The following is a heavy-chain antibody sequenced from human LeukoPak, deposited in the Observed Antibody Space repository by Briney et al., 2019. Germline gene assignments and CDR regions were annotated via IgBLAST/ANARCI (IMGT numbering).Heavy chain of an antibody. J-gene: IGHJ4*02. CDR3: ARVPTVTFFDY. CDR2: IHYSGST. CDR1: GGSISSYY. V-gene: IGHV4-59*01. Sequence: SETLSLSCTVSGGSISSYYWSWIRQPPGKGLEWIGYIHYSGSTNYNPSLKSRVTISVDTSKNQFSLKLSSVTAADTAVYYCARVPTVTFFDYWGQGTLVTVSS. D-gene: IGHD4-17*01.